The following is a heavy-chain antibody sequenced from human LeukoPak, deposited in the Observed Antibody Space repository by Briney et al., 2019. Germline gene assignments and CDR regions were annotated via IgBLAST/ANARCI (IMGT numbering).Heavy chain of an antibody. CDR2: ISYDGSNK. CDR1: GFTFSSYG. Sequence: GGSLRLSCAASGFTFSSYGMHWVRQAPGKGLGWVAIISYDGSNKYYADSVKGRFTISRDNSKNTLYLQMNSLRAEDTAVYYCAKDLRNPNDGMDVWGQGTTVTVSS. V-gene: IGHV3-30*18. CDR3: AKDLRNPNDGMDV. J-gene: IGHJ6*02. D-gene: IGHD1-14*01.